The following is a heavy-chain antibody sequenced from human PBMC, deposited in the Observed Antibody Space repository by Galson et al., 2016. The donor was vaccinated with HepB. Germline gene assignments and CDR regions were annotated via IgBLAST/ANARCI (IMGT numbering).Heavy chain of an antibody. CDR3: ARFGGSLGMDV. CDR2: IWYDGSNK. CDR1: GFTFSDFG. V-gene: IGHV3-33*01. J-gene: IGHJ6*02. Sequence: SLRLFCAASGFTFSDFGMHWVRQAPGKGLEWVALIWYDGSNKHYADSVKGRFTISRDNSKNTLYLQMNSLTAEDTAVYYCARFGGSLGMDVWGQGTAVTVSS. D-gene: IGHD2-15*01.